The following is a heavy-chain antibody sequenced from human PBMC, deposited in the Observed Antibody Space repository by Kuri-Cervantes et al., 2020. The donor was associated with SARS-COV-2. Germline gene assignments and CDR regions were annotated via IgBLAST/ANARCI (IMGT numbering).Heavy chain of an antibody. V-gene: IGHV3-21*01. CDR2: ISSSSSYI. Sequence: GGSLRLSCAASGFTFSSYSMNWVRQAPGKGLEWVSSISSSSSYIYYADSVKGRFTISRDNAKNSLYLQMNSLRAEDTAVYYCARVRSDILTGYPFDYWGQGTLVTVSS. CDR3: ARVRSDILTGYPFDY. CDR1: GFTFSSYS. D-gene: IGHD3-9*01. J-gene: IGHJ4*02.